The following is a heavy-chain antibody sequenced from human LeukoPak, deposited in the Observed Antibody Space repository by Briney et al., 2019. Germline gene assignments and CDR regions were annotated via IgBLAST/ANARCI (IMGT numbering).Heavy chain of an antibody. CDR2: IYTSGTT. D-gene: IGHD2-15*01. CDR3: ARTSPRAATFDY. J-gene: IGHJ4*02. V-gene: IGHV4-4*07. CDR1: GGSISSYY. Sequence: SETLSLTCAVSGGSISSYYWSWIRQPAGKGLEWIGRIYTSGTTNYNPSLKSRVTMSVDTSKNQFCLNLNSVTAADTAVYYCARTSPRAATFDYWGQGTLVTVSS.